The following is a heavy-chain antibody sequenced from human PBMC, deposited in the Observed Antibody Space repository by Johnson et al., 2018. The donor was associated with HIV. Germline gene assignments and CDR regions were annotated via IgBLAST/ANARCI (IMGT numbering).Heavy chain of an antibody. Sequence: VQLIESGGGLVQPGGSLRLSCAASGFTFSSYAMSWVRQAPGKGLEWVSVIYSGGSTYYADSVKGRFTISRDNSKNTLYLQMNSLRAEDTAVYYCAREPGSSSRLGAFDIWGQGTMVTVSS. J-gene: IGHJ3*02. CDR2: IYSGGST. CDR3: AREPGSSSRLGAFDI. D-gene: IGHD6-13*01. V-gene: IGHV3-66*02. CDR1: GFTFSSYA.